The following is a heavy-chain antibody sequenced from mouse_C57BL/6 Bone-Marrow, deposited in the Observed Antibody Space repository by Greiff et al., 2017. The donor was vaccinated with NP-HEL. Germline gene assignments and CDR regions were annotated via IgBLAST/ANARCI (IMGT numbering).Heavy chain of an antibody. CDR2: ISDGGSYT. D-gene: IGHD2-4*01. CDR3: ARVGLPFDY. Sequence: EVKLVESGGGLVKPGGSLTLSCAASGFTFSSYAMSWVRQTPEKRLEWVATISDGGSYTYYPDNVKGRFTISRDKAKNNLYLQMSHLKSEDTAMYYCARVGLPFDYWGQGTTLTVSS. J-gene: IGHJ2*01. V-gene: IGHV5-4*03. CDR1: GFTFSSYA.